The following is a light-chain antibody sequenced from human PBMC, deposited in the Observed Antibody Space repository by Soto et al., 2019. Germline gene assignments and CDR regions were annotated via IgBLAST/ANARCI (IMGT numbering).Light chain of an antibody. Sequence: QSALSQDLSAAATPGPSVTISCTGTSSDVGVYNYVSWYQQYPGKAPKIMIYDVSKRPSGVPDRFSGSKSDNTASLTISGLQAEDEADYYCCSYAGSYTFVFGIGTKVTV. CDR3: CSYAGSYTFV. CDR1: SSDVGVYNY. CDR2: DVS. V-gene: IGLV2-11*01. J-gene: IGLJ1*01.